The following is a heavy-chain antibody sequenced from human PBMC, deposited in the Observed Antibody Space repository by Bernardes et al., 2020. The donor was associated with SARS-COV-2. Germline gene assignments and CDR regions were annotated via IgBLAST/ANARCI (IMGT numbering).Heavy chain of an antibody. D-gene: IGHD5-18*01. J-gene: IGHJ4*02. CDR1: GGSFSGYY. Sequence: SETLSLTCAVYGGSFSGYYWSWIRQPPGKGLEWIGEINHSGSTNYNPSLKSRVTISVDTSKNQFSLKLRSVTAADTAVYYCARWGGYSYGSGFDYWGQGTLVTVSS. CDR3: ARWGGYSYGSGFDY. CDR2: INHSGST. V-gene: IGHV4-34*01.